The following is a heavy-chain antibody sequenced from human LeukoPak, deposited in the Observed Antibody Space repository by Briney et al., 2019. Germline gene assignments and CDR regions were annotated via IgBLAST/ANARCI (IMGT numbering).Heavy chain of an antibody. J-gene: IGHJ5*02. Sequence: PGGSLRLSCAASGFTFSSYGMHWVRQAPGKGLEWVAVISYDGSNKYYADSVKGRFTISRDNSKNTLYLQMNSLRAEDTAVYYCAKDLRATYSSSWYGGINWFDPWGQGTLVTVSS. CDR3: AKDLRATYSSSWYGGINWFDP. D-gene: IGHD6-13*01. V-gene: IGHV3-30*18. CDR1: GFTFSSYG. CDR2: ISYDGSNK.